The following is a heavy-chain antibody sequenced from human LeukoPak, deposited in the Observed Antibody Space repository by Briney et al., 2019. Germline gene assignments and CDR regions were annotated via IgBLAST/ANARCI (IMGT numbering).Heavy chain of an antibody. V-gene: IGHV3-73*01. Sequence: GGSLRLSCAASGFTFSGSAMHWVRQASGKGLEWVGRIRSKANSYAPAYAASVKGRFTISRDDSKNTAYLQMNSLKTEDTAVYYCTHRCGSGSPDYYYGMDVWGKGTTVTVSS. D-gene: IGHD3-10*01. J-gene: IGHJ6*04. CDR2: IRSKANSYAP. CDR3: THRCGSGSPDYYYGMDV. CDR1: GFTFSGSA.